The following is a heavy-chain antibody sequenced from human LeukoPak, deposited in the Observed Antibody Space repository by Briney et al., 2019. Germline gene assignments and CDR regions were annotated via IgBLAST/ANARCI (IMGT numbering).Heavy chain of an antibody. Sequence: GGSLRLSCAASGFTFSSYAMSWVRQAPGKGLEWVPAISGSGGSTYYADSVKGRFTISRDNSKNTLYLQMNSLRAEDTAVYYCAKVGTIFGVAMYYFDYWGQGTLVTVSS. J-gene: IGHJ4*02. CDR3: AKVGTIFGVAMYYFDY. D-gene: IGHD3-3*01. V-gene: IGHV3-23*01. CDR2: ISGSGGST. CDR1: GFTFSSYA.